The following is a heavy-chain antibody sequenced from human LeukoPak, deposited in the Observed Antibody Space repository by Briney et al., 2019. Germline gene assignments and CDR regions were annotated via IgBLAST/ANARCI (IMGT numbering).Heavy chain of an antibody. D-gene: IGHD4-17*01. V-gene: IGHV3-30*18. CDR2: ISYDGSNK. J-gene: IGHJ4*02. CDR1: GFTFSSYG. CDR3: AKGDYGDYY. Sequence: PGGSLRLSCAASGFTFSSYGMHWVRKAPGKGLEWVAVISYDGSNKYYADSVKGRFTISRDNSKNTLSLQMNSLRAEDTAVYYCAKGDYGDYYWGQGTLVTVSS.